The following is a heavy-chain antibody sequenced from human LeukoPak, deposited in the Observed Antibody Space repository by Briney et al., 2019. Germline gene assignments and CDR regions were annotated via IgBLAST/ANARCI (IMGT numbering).Heavy chain of an antibody. D-gene: IGHD1-1*01. Sequence: PGGSLRLSCAASGFTFSSYWMSWVRRAPGKGLEWVANVKHDGSEKFYVDSVKGRFTISRDNAKNSLYLQMNSLRAEDTAVYYCARDAWKDGYFDYWGQGTLVTVSS. CDR3: ARDAWKDGYFDY. CDR2: VKHDGSEK. J-gene: IGHJ4*02. CDR1: GFTFSSYW. V-gene: IGHV3-7*01.